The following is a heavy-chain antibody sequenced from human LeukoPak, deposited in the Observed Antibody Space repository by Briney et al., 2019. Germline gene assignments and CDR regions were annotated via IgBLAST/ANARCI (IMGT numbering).Heavy chain of an antibody. CDR2: INHNGNVN. V-gene: IGHV3-7*03. CDR1: GFTFSGFW. D-gene: IGHD3-16*01. CDR3: ARGGGLDV. Sequence: GGSLRLSCAVSGFTFSGFWMSWSRQAPGKGLEWVASINHNGNVNYYVDSVKGRFTISRDNAKNSLYLQMSNLRAEDTAVYFCARGGGLDVWGQGATVTVSS. J-gene: IGHJ6*02.